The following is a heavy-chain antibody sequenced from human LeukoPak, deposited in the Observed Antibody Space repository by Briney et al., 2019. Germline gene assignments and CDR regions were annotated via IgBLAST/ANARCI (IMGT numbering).Heavy chain of an antibody. V-gene: IGHV1-69*05. D-gene: IGHD5-24*01. CDR3: ARSKESVATMVFDY. CDR1: GGTSSSFA. CDR2: IIPIFGTA. Sequence: SVKVSCKASGGTSSSFAISWVRQAPGQGLEWMGGIIPIFGTANYAQMFQGRVTITTDESTSTAYMELTSLRSEDTAVYYCARSKESVATMVFDYWGQGTLVTVSS. J-gene: IGHJ4*02.